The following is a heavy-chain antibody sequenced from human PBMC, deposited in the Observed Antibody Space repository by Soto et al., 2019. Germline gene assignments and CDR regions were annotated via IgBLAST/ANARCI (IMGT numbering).Heavy chain of an antibody. Sequence: GRPLSPSCPSSVFPFGGYSMSGVRRAPGKGLEWVSAISGSGGSPYYADSVKGRFTISRDNSKNTLYLQMNSLRAEETAVYYFAKVDHCANDHHRRGNCFDSWGQGTLVTVSS. V-gene: IGHV3-23*01. CDR3: AKVDHCANDHHRRGNCFDS. CDR1: VFPFGGYS. J-gene: IGHJ5*01. CDR2: ISGSGGSP. D-gene: IGHD2-21*02.